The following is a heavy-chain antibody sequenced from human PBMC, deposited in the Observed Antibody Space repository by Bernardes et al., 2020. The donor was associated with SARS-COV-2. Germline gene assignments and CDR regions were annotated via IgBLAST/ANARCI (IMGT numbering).Heavy chain of an antibody. V-gene: IGHV3-7*01. Sequence: GGSLRLSCAASGFTFSSYWMSWVRQAPGKGLEWVANIKGVGRQRSSVDSVRGRFTISRDNAKNLLYLQMNSLRAEDTAVYYCARIDEDTSRDYWGQGTLVTVSS. J-gene: IGHJ4*02. D-gene: IGHD2-2*01. CDR2: IKGVGRQR. CDR1: GFTFSSYW. CDR3: ARIDEDTSRDY.